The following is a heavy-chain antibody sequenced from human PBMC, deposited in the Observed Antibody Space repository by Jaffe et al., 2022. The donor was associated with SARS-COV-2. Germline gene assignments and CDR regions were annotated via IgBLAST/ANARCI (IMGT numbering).Heavy chain of an antibody. V-gene: IGHV2-5*02. Sequence: QITLKESGPTLVKPTQTLTLTCTFSGFSLSTSGVGVGWIRQPPGKALEWLALIYWDDDKRYSPSLKSRLTITKDTSKNQVVLTMTNMDPVDTATYYCARFTMTLYYFDYWGQGTLVTVSS. CDR2: IYWDDDK. D-gene: IGHD3-22*01. J-gene: IGHJ4*02. CDR1: GFSLSTSGVG. CDR3: ARFTMTLYYFDY.